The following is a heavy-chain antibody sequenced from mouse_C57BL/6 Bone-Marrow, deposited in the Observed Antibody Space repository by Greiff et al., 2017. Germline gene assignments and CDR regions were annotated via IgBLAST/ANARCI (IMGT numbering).Heavy chain of an antibody. J-gene: IGHJ3*01. V-gene: IGHV5-4*03. D-gene: IGHD3-2*02. Sequence: EVKLVESGGGLVKPGGSLKLSCAASGFTFSSYAMSWVRQTPEKRLEWVATISDGGSYTDYPDNLKGRFTISRDNAKNTLYLQMSHLKSEDTAMYYCASVSGGPFAYWGQGTLVSVSA. CDR1: GFTFSSYA. CDR2: ISDGGSYT. CDR3: ASVSGGPFAY.